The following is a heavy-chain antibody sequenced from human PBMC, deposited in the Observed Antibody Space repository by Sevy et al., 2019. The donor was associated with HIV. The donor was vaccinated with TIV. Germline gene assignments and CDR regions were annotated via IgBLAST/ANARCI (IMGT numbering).Heavy chain of an antibody. V-gene: IGHV4-59*08. CDR3: ARLRWDLVVVPGATPGCYFDS. CDR2: VSHSGNT. D-gene: IGHD2-2*02. J-gene: IGHJ4*02. Sequence: SETLSLTCTVSGDSINTYYWSWIRQPPGKGLEWIGYVSHSGNTNYNPSLKSRVSMSVDTSTNQFSLKVKSMTAADKAVYYCARLRWDLVVVPGATPGCYFDSWGQGTLVTVSS. CDR1: GDSINTYY.